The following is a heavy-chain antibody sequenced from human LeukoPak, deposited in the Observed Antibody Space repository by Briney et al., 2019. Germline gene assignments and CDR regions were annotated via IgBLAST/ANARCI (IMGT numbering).Heavy chain of an antibody. D-gene: IGHD3-16*01. V-gene: IGHV4-31*03. Sequence: PSETLSLTCTVSGGSISSGGYYWSWIRQHAGKGLEWIGYIYYSGSTYYNPPLKSRVTISVDTSKNQFSLKLSSVTAADTAVYYCARGGRWLQSRYFDYWGQGTLVTVSS. CDR1: GGSISSGGYY. CDR2: IYYSGST. J-gene: IGHJ4*02. CDR3: ARGGRWLQSRYFDY.